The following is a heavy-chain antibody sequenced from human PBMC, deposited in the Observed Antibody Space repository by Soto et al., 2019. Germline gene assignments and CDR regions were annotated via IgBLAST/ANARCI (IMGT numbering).Heavy chain of an antibody. V-gene: IGHV3-48*01. CDR2: ISSSSSTI. Sequence: EVQLVESGGGLVQPGGSLRLSCAASGFTFSSYSMNWVRQAPGKGLEWVSYISSSSSTIYYADSVKGRFTISRDNAKNSLYLQMNSLRAEDTAVYYCARGGITMVRGVITLDYYYGMDVWGQGTTVTVSS. CDR3: ARGGITMVRGVITLDYYYGMDV. D-gene: IGHD3-10*01. CDR1: GFTFSSYS. J-gene: IGHJ6*02.